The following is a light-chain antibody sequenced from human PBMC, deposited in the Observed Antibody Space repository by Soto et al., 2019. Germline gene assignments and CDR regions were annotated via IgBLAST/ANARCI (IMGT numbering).Light chain of an antibody. CDR3: QQYGRSPPVK. CDR1: QSVSSY. Sequence: EIVLTQSPATLSLSPGERATLSCRASQSVSSYLAWYQQKPGQAPRLLIYGASTRAAGIPDRFSGSGSGTDFTLTISRLEPEDFAVYYCQQYGRSPPVKFGQGTKVDIK. J-gene: IGKJ1*01. V-gene: IGKV3-20*01. CDR2: GAS.